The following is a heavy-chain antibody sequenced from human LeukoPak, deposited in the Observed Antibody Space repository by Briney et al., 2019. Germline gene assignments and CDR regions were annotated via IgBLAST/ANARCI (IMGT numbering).Heavy chain of an antibody. CDR3: ARTYDFWSGYDTDDY. J-gene: IGHJ4*02. Sequence: SETLSLTCTVSGGSISSSSYYWGWIRQPPGKGLEWIGSIYYSGSTYYNPSLKSRVTISVDTSKNQFSLKLSSVTAADTAVYYCARTYDFWSGYDTDDYWGQGTLVTVSS. D-gene: IGHD3-3*01. V-gene: IGHV4-39*01. CDR2: IYYSGST. CDR1: GGSISSSSYY.